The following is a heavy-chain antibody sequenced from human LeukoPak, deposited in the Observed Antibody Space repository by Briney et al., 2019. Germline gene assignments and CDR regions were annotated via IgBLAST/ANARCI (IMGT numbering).Heavy chain of an antibody. Sequence: GGSLRLSCAASGFTFSRYWMHWVRQAPGQGLVWVSRINSHGSSTNYAGSVKGRFTISRDNDKNTLYLQMNTLRVEDTAVYYCAALEDDYADYWGQGTLVTVSS. CDR3: AALEDDYADY. CDR2: INSHGSST. V-gene: IGHV3-74*01. CDR1: GFTFSRYW. D-gene: IGHD2-15*01. J-gene: IGHJ4*02.